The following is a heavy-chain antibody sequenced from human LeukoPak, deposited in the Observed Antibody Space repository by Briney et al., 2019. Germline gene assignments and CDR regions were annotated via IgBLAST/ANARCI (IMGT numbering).Heavy chain of an antibody. CDR2: ISGSGGST. CDR3: AKGAQDYGDSTTDY. D-gene: IGHD4-17*01. CDR1: GFTFSSYA. J-gene: IGHJ4*02. V-gene: IGHV3-23*01. Sequence: GGSLRLSCAASGFTFSSYAMSWVRQAPGKGLEWVSAISGSGGSTYYADSVKGRFTISRDNSKNTVFLQMNSLRAEDTAVYYCAKGAQDYGDSTTDYWGQGTLVTVSS.